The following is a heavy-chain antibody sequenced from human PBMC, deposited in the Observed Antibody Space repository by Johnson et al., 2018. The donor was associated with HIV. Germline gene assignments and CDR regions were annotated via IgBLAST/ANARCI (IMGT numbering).Heavy chain of an antibody. Sequence: QVQLVESGGGVVQPGGSLRLSCAASGFIFSTYGMHWVRQAPGKGLEWVAFIRNDGSNKHFVESVKGRFTISRDNSKNTLYLQMNSLRGEDTAVYYCAKDGPYSSGIDASDIWGQGTVVTVSS. CDR2: IRNDGSNK. CDR1: GFIFSTYG. J-gene: IGHJ3*02. CDR3: AKDGPYSSGIDASDI. D-gene: IGHD6-19*01. V-gene: IGHV3-30*02.